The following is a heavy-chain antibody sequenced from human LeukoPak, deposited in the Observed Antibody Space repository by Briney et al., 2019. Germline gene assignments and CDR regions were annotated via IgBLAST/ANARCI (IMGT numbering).Heavy chain of an antibody. D-gene: IGHD4-17*01. CDR3: ARGATVTTGNAFDI. J-gene: IGHJ3*02. CDR2: IIPIFGTA. CDR1: GDTFSSYA. Sequence: GASVKVSCKASGDTFSSYAISWVRQAPGQGLEWMGGIIPIFGTANYAQKFQGRVTITTDESTSTAYMELSSLRSEDTAVYYCARGATVTTGNAFDIWGQGTMVTVSS. V-gene: IGHV1-69*05.